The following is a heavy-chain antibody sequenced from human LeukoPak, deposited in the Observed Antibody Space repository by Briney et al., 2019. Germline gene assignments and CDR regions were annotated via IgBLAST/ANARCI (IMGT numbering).Heavy chain of an antibody. J-gene: IGHJ5*02. Sequence: PSETLSLTCTVSGYSISSGYYWGWIRQPPGKGLEWIGSIYHSGSTYYNPSLKSRVTMSLDTSKNQFSLRWTSVTAADTAVYYCARGASGDNWLDPWGQGTLVTVSS. CDR2: IYHSGST. D-gene: IGHD1-26*01. CDR1: GYSISSGYY. CDR3: ARGASGDNWLDP. V-gene: IGHV4-38-2*02.